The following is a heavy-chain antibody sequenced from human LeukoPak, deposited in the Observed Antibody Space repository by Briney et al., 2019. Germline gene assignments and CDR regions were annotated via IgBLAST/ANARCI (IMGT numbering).Heavy chain of an antibody. Sequence: GGSLRLSCAASGFTFSSYSMNWVRQAPGKGLEWVSSISSSSSYIYYADSVKGRFTISRDNAKNSLYLQMNSLRAEDTAVYYCARSGWFYYYYYMDVWGKGPRSPSP. V-gene: IGHV3-21*01. CDR3: ARSGWFYYYYYMDV. D-gene: IGHD6-19*01. CDR2: ISSSSSYI. CDR1: GFTFSSYS. J-gene: IGHJ6*03.